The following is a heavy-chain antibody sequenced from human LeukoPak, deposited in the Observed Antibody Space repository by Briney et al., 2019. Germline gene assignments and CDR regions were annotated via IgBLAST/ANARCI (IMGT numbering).Heavy chain of an antibody. Sequence: PGGSLRLSCAASGFTFTNYWMSWVRQAPGKGLEWVANIRQDGSEKYYVDSVKGRFTISRDNAKNSLYLQMNSLRAEDTAVYYCARGTGRSWGQGTLVTVSS. CDR2: IRQDGSEK. CDR1: GFTFTNYW. V-gene: IGHV3-7*01. J-gene: IGHJ4*02. CDR3: ARGTGRS. D-gene: IGHD6-6*01.